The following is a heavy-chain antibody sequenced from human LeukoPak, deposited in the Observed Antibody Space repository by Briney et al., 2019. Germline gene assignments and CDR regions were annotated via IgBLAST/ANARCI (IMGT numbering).Heavy chain of an antibody. CDR2: IIPIFDTG. CDR3: ARTYYYESSGFYFGY. Sequence: SVKVSCKASGGTFNSYAISWVRQAPGLGLEWMGGIIPIFDTGNYAQKFQGRVTITADESTSTVYMELSSLRSEDTAVYYCARTYYYESSGFYFGYWGQGTLVTVSS. J-gene: IGHJ4*02. D-gene: IGHD3-22*01. CDR1: GGTFNSYA. V-gene: IGHV1-69*13.